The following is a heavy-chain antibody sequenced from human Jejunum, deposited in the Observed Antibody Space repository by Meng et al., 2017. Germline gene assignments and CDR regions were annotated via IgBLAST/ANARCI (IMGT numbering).Heavy chain of an antibody. CDR3: ARDLLGPAIAATGWFDP. CDR1: GASISDSNW. D-gene: IGHD6-13*01. J-gene: IGHJ5*02. V-gene: IGHV4-4*02. CDR2: IYHTGTP. Sequence: GEVQEAGPGLVKPSGTLSLTCAVSGASISDSNWWSWVRQPPGKGLEWIGEIYHTGTPNYNPSLKSRVTMSLDKSKNQFSLELTSVTSADTAVYYCARDLLGPAIAATGWFDPWGQGTLVTVSS.